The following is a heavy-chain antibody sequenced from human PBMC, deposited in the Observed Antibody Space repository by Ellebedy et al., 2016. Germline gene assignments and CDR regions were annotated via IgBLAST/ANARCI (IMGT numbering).Heavy chain of an antibody. CDR1: GFNFNTFF. D-gene: IGHD4-17*01. J-gene: IGHJ4*02. V-gene: IGHV3-23*01. Sequence: GESLKISXTASGFNFNTFFMSWVRQALGKGMEWVSTISAGSDTTRLADSVKGRFTISRDSSKNSVYLRMNNLRVEDTAVYYCRQGHYADLWGQGTLVTVSS. CDR3: RQGHYADL. CDR2: ISAGSDTT.